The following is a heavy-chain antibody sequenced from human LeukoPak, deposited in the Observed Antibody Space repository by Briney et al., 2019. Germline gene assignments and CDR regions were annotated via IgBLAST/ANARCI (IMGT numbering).Heavy chain of an antibody. CDR2: ISTYNGNT. V-gene: IGHV1-18*01. Sequence: ASVKVSCKASGYTFNSYDITWVRQAPGQGLEWMAWISTYNGNTNYAQKVQGRVTMTTDTSTSTAYMELRSLRSDDTAVYYCASVLRYYFWSAYYFDYWGQGTLVTVSS. J-gene: IGHJ4*02. D-gene: IGHD3-3*01. CDR3: ASVLRYYFWSAYYFDY. CDR1: GYTFNSYD.